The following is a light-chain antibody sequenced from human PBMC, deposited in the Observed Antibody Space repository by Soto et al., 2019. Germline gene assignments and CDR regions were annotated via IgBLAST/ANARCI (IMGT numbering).Light chain of an antibody. J-gene: IGKJ1*01. V-gene: IGKV1-39*01. CDR3: HQTAANPWT. Sequence: DIHMTQSPSSLSASVGYMFTITCRASQNIGVYLNWYQKKPGKAPKLLIHAASSLHSGVPSTLSGSGSGTDFAITISSMQTEDFATYYCHQTAANPWTFAQGTKVDIK. CDR1: QNIGVY. CDR2: AAS.